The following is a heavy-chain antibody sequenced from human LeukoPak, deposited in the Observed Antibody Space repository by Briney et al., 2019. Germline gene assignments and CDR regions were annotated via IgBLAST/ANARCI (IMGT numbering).Heavy chain of an antibody. J-gene: IGHJ6*03. CDR2: IFYSGST. CDR3: ARDWGVSARPGYMDV. Sequence: IPSETLSLTCTVSGGSISTSNYYWGWIRQPPGKGLEWIGNIFYSGSTYYGPSLKSRLTISLDTSKNQFSLRLSSVTAADTAVYYCARDWGVSARPGYMDVWGKGTTVTVSS. V-gene: IGHV4-39*07. D-gene: IGHD6-6*01. CDR1: GGSISTSNYY.